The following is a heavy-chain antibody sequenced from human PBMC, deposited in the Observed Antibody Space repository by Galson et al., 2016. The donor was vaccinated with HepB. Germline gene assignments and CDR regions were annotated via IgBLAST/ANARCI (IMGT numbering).Heavy chain of an antibody. V-gene: IGHV4-59*12. CDR1: GGYISSYY. CDR3: ARGMGYCSRGRCQNWFDP. J-gene: IGHJ5*02. Sequence: SETLSLTCTVSGGYISSYYWTWIRQPPGKGLEWIGYIYYGGATSYNPSLKSRVTISADTSKNQVSLKMTSVTAADTAVYYCARGMGYCSRGRCQNWFDPWGQGAPVTVSS. D-gene: IGHD2-15*01. CDR2: IYYGGAT.